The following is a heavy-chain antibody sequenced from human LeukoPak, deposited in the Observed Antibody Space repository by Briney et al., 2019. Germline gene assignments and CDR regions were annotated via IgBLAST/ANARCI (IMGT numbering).Heavy chain of an antibody. CDR2: IYYSGST. CDR1: GGSISSYY. V-gene: IGHV4-59*01. J-gene: IGHJ4*02. CDR3: ARRVHSSSWSSYFDY. Sequence: TSETLSLTCTVSGGSISSYYWSWIRQPPGKGLEWIGYIYYSGSTNYNPSLKSRVTISVDTSKNQFSLKLSSVTAADTAVYYCARRVHSSSWSSYFDYWGQETLVTVSS. D-gene: IGHD6-13*01.